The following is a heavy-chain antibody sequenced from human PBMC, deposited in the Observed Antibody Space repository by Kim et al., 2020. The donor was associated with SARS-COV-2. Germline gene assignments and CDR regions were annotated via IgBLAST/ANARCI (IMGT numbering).Heavy chain of an antibody. V-gene: IGHV1-24*01. CDR2: FDPEDGET. CDR1: GYTLTELS. Sequence: ASVKVSCKVSGYTLTELSMHWVRQAPGKGLEWMGGFDPEDGETIYAQKFQGRVTMTEDTSTDTAYMELSSLSSEDTAVYYCATDWGLGYCTNGVCLRYYYYGMDVWGQGTTSTVSS. J-gene: IGHJ6*02. CDR3: ATDWGLGYCTNGVCLRYYYYGMDV. D-gene: IGHD2-8*01.